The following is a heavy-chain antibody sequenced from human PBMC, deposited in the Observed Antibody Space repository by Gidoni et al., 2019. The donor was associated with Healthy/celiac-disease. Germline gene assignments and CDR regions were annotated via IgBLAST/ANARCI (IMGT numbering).Heavy chain of an antibody. CDR3: ARGLHFPVTTVTTVPDY. CDR2: IWYDGSNK. V-gene: IGHV3-33*01. Sequence: QVQLVESAGGVVQPGRSLRLSCAASVFTFSSYGMHWVRQAPGKGLEWVAVIWYDGSNKYYADSVKGRFTISRDNSKNTLYLQMNSLRAEDTAVYYCARGLHFPVTTVTTVPDYWGQGTLVTVSS. CDR1: VFTFSSYG. D-gene: IGHD4-17*01. J-gene: IGHJ4*02.